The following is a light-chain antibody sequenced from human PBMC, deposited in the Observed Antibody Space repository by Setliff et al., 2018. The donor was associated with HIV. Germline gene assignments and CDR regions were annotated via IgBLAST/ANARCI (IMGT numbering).Light chain of an antibody. CDR1: SSDVGGYNY. CDR2: EVN. CDR3: SSYRSTYTLEVR. V-gene: IGLV2-14*01. J-gene: IGLJ2*01. Sequence: QSALTQPASVSGSPGQSITISCTGTSSDVGGYNYVSWYQQHPAKAPKLMIFEVNNRPSGVSNRFSGSKSGNTASLTISGLQSEDEADYYCSSYRSTYTLEVRFGGGTKVTVL.